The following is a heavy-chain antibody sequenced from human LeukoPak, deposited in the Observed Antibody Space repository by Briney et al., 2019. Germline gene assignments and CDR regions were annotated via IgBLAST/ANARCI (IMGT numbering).Heavy chain of an antibody. Sequence: SETLSLTCTVSGGSISSSSYYWGWIRQPPGKGLGWIGSIYYTGNTYYNPSLKSRVTISLDTSKNQFSLNLSSVTAADTAVYFCARAETYYYGSGSSNWFDPWGQGTLVTVSS. CDR1: GGSISSSSYY. J-gene: IGHJ5*02. D-gene: IGHD3-10*01. CDR2: IYYTGNT. V-gene: IGHV4-39*01. CDR3: ARAETYYYGSGSSNWFDP.